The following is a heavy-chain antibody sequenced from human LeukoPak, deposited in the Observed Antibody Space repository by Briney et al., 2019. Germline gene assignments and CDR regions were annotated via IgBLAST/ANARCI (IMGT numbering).Heavy chain of an antibody. CDR1: GYTFTGYY. Sequence: SVKVSCKASGYTFTGYYMHWVRQAPGQGLEWMGWINPNSGGTNYAQKFQGRVTMTRDTSISTAYMELSRLRSDDTAVYYCARGGVIITSYNWFDPWGQGTLVTVSS. CDR3: ARGGVIITSYNWFDP. V-gene: IGHV1-2*02. D-gene: IGHD3-10*01. CDR2: INPNSGGT. J-gene: IGHJ5*02.